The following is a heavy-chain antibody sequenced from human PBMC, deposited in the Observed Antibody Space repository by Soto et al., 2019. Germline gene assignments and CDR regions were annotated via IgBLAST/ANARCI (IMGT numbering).Heavy chain of an antibody. CDR1: GGSMNYYY. CDR3: SRAGSSWRYFFDS. V-gene: IGHV4-59*01. Sequence: QVLLQESGPGLVQPSETLALTCTVSGGSMNYYYWSWMRQSPGKGLEWSGYVYYSGTTYYNPSLQSRVTISIDTSHNQFSLKLRSVTAAYSAIYSCSRAGSSWRYFFDSCGRGTLVTVSS. CDR2: VYYSGTT. J-gene: IGHJ4*02. D-gene: IGHD6-13*01.